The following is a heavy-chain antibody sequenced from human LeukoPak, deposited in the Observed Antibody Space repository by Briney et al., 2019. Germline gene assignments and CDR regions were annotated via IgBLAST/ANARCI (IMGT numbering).Heavy chain of an antibody. CDR1: GFTFSSYA. Sequence: GGSLRLSCAASGFTFSSYAMSWVRHAPGKGLEWVSGISWNSGSIGYADSVKGRFTISRDNAKNSLYLQMNSLRAEDMALYYCAKAQYSSSWYEGFDYWGQGTLVTVSS. V-gene: IGHV3-9*03. J-gene: IGHJ4*02. CDR2: ISWNSGSI. CDR3: AKAQYSSSWYEGFDY. D-gene: IGHD6-13*01.